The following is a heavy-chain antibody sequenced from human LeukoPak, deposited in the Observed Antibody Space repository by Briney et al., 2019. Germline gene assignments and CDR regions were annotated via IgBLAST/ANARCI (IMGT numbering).Heavy chain of an antibody. CDR1: GFTFSSYS. D-gene: IGHD6-19*01. J-gene: IGHJ6*02. CDR3: ASSGYSSGWRYYGMDV. CDR2: ISSSSSTI. V-gene: IGHV3-48*01. Sequence: GGSLRLSCAASGFTFSSYSMNWVRQAPGKGLEWVSYISSSSSTIYYADSEKGRFTISRDNAKNSLYLQMNSLRAEDTAVYYCASSGYSSGWRYYGMDVWGQGTTVTVSS.